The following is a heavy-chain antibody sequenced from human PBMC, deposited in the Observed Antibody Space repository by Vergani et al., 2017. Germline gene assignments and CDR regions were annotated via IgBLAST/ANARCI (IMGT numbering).Heavy chain of an antibody. Sequence: EVQLVESGGGLIQPGGSLRLSCAASGFTVSSNYMSWVRQAPGKGLEWVSVIYSCGSTYYADSVKGRFTISRDNSKNSLYLQMNSLRDEDTAVYYCARDRIQLERLDYYYYYMDVWGKGTTVTVSS. CDR2: IYSCGST. J-gene: IGHJ6*03. V-gene: IGHV3-66*03. CDR3: ARDRIQLERLDYYYYYMDV. D-gene: IGHD1-1*01. CDR1: GFTVSSNY.